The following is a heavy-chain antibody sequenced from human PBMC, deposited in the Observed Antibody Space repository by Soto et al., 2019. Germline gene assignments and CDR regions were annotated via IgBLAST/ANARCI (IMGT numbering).Heavy chain of an antibody. D-gene: IGHD3-10*01. CDR2: ISAYNGNT. CDR1: GYTFTSYG. Sequence: QVQLVQSGAEVKKPGASVKVSCKASGYTFTSYGISWVRQAPGQGLEWMGWISAYNGNTNYAQKLQGRVTMTTDTSTSTAYMELRSRRSDDTAVSGCAPEVRGVMFYDYWGQGALVTVSS. V-gene: IGHV1-18*01. J-gene: IGHJ4*02. CDR3: APEVRGVMFYDY.